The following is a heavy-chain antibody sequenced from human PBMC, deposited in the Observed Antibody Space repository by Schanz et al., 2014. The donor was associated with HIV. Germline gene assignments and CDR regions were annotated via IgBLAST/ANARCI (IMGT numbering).Heavy chain of an antibody. CDR1: GYTFTSNG. CDR3: ARANFGGYEGPDY. D-gene: IGHD5-12*01. J-gene: IGHJ4*02. V-gene: IGHV1-18*01. CDR2: ISPYNGNT. Sequence: QVQLVQSGAEVKKPGASVKVSCKASGYTFTSNGISWVRQAPGQGLEWMGWISPYNGNTNYGQKFQGRVTMTADISTSTAYMELSRLRSDDTAVYYCARANFGGYEGPDYWGQGTLVTVSS.